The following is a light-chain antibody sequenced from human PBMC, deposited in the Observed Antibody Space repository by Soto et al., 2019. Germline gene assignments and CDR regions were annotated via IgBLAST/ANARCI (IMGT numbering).Light chain of an antibody. J-gene: IGLJ2*01. CDR2: NTN. CDR1: SSNIGTNY. CDR3: AAWDDSLSGLI. V-gene: IGLV1-47*01. Sequence: QSVLIQPPSASGTPGQRVTISCSGSSSNIGTNYVYWYQQFSGTAPKVLIYNTNERPSGLTDRFSGSKSGTSASLAISGLRSEDEADYYCAAWDDSLSGLIFGGGTKVTVL.